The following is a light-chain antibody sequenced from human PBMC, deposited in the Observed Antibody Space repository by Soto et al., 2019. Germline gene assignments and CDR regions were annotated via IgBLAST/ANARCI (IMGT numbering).Light chain of an antibody. CDR2: SNN. J-gene: IGLJ2*01. Sequence: QSVLTQPXSASGTPGQXXXIXCSGSSSNIGSNTVNWYQQLPGTAPKLLXYSNNQRPSGVPDRFSGSKSGTSXSLXXSGPXXXXEAXYXCXXWDDSLNGRVVFGGGTXLXVL. V-gene: IGLV1-44*01. CDR1: SSNIGSNT. CDR3: XXWDDSLNGRVV.